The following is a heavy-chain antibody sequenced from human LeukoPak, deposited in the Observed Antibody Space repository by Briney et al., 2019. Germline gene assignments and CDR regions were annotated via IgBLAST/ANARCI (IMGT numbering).Heavy chain of an antibody. D-gene: IGHD6-19*01. CDR1: GFTFSSYA. V-gene: IGHV3-64*01. CDR2: ISSNGGST. J-gene: IGHJ4*02. CDR3: ARESVAGTWCLDY. Sequence: KTGGSLRLSCAASGFTFSSYAMHWVRQAPGKGLEYVSAISSNGGSTHYANSVKGRFTISRDNSKNTLYLQMGSLRVEDMAVYYCARESVAGTWCLDYWGQGTLATVSS.